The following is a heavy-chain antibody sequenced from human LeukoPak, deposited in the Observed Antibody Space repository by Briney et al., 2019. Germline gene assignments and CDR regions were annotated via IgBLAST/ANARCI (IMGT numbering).Heavy chain of an antibody. Sequence: ASVNVSCKASGGTFSSYAISWVRQAPGQGLEWMGGIIPIFGTANYAQKFQGRVTITADESTSTAYMELSSLRSEDTAVYYCARGLVPAALQGWLDPWGQGTLVTVSS. J-gene: IGHJ5*02. D-gene: IGHD2-2*01. CDR3: ARGLVPAALQGWLDP. V-gene: IGHV1-69*13. CDR1: GGTFSSYA. CDR2: IIPIFGTA.